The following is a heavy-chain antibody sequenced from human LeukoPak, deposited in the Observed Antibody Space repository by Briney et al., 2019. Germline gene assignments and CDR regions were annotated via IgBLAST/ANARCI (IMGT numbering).Heavy chain of an antibody. CDR3: ARGPYSYDSSGAFDI. D-gene: IGHD3-22*01. J-gene: IGHJ3*02. V-gene: IGHV4-34*01. CDR2: INHSGST. CDR1: GGSFSGYY. Sequence: TSETLSLTCAVYGGSFSGYYWSWIRQPPGKGLEWIGEINHSGSTNYNPSLKSRVTISVDTSKNQFSLKLSSMTAADTAVYFCARGPYSYDSSGAFDIWGQGTMVTVSS.